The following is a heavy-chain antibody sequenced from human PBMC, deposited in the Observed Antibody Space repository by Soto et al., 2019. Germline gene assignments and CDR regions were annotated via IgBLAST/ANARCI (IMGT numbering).Heavy chain of an antibody. Sequence: QVQLVQSGAEVKKPGSSVKVSCKDSGGTFSTYSMFWVRQAPGQGLEWMGRIIPMLGIANLAQRFQDRVTITADKSTATAHMELSSLRSEDTALYYCTIGSWSGEVFDIWGQGTMVTVSS. J-gene: IGHJ3*02. CDR2: IIPMLGIA. D-gene: IGHD2-21*01. V-gene: IGHV1-69*02. CDR1: GGTFSTYS. CDR3: TIGSWSGEVFDI.